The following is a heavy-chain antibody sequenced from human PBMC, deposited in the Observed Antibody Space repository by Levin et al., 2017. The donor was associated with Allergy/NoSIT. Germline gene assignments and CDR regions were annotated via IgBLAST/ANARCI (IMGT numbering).Heavy chain of an antibody. CDR1: GFTFSSYA. CDR3: AKGKASGSKRHWGFDP. V-gene: IGHV3-23*01. CDR2: ISGSGGST. D-gene: IGHD1-26*01. Sequence: GESLKISCAASGFTFSSYAMSWVRQAPGKGLEWVSAISGSGGSTYYADSVKGRFTISRDNSKNTLYLQMNSLRAEDTAVYYCAKGKASGSKRHWGFDPWGQGTLVTVSS. J-gene: IGHJ5*02.